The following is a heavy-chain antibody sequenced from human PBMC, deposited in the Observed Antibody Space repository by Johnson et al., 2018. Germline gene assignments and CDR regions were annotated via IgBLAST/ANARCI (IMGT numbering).Heavy chain of an antibody. CDR2: IYPDDSDT. V-gene: IGHV5-51*01. D-gene: IGHD4-11*01. Sequence: VQLVESGAEVKKPGESLKISCQGSGYNFKNYWIAWVRQMPGKGPEWMGIIYPDDSDTRYSPSFKGQVTISADKAITTAYLQRSSLQASDTAMYYCARQGRDYKGWFDSWGQGTLVTVSS. CDR3: ARQGRDYKGWFDS. CDR1: GYNFKNYW. J-gene: IGHJ5*01.